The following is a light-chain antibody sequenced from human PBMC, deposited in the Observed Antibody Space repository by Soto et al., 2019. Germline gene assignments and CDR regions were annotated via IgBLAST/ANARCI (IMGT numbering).Light chain of an antibody. Sequence: EIVLTQSPGTLSLSPGERATLSCRASQSVSSRFLAWYQQKPGQPPKVLFYGASTRATGIPDRFSGSGSGTDFTLTISRLEPEDFAVYYCQQYESSRTFGQGTKVEMK. V-gene: IGKV3-20*01. CDR3: QQYESSRT. CDR2: GAS. CDR1: QSVSSRF. J-gene: IGKJ1*01.